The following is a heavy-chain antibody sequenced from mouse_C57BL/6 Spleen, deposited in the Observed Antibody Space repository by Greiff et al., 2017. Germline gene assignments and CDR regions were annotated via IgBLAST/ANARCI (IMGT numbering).Heavy chain of an antibody. V-gene: IGHV1-50*01. CDR3: ATRGGYYYGSSQPFAY. Sequence: VQLQQPGAELVKPGASVKLSCKASGYTFTSYWMQWVKQRPGQGLEWIGEIDPSDSYTNYNQKFKGKATLTVDTSSSTAYMQLSSRTSEDSAVYYCATRGGYYYGSSQPFAYWGQGTLVTVSA. D-gene: IGHD1-1*01. J-gene: IGHJ3*01. CDR2: IDPSDSYT. CDR1: GYTFTSYW.